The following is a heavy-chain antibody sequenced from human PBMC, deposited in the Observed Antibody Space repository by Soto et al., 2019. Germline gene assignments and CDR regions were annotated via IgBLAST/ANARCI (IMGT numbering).Heavy chain of an antibody. CDR2: IRYDGINK. J-gene: IGHJ6*02. CDR1: GFTFSSYR. V-gene: IGHV3-33*01. Sequence: SLRLSFVTTGFTFSSYRMHWVRQAPGMVLEWVAVIRYDGINKYYAESVKGRVTNSRDNYKDTMYMQMNSMRAEDNAVYYCASDDGGNPPYYGMDVWGQGTTVTVSS. CDR3: ASDDGGNPPYYGMDV. D-gene: IGHD2-15*01.